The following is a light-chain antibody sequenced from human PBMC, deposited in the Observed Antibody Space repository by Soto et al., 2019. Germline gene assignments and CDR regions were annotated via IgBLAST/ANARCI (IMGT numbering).Light chain of an antibody. Sequence: EIVLTQSPATLSLSPGEGATLSCRASQSVDNYLDWYQQKPGQAPRLLIYESSNRATGIPARFSGSGCGTEFSLAYNSVSPGGFAGYFWYQRSTWPQTFGQGTKVDIK. V-gene: IGKV3-11*01. CDR3: YQRSTWPQT. CDR2: ESS. J-gene: IGKJ1*01. CDR1: QSVDNY.